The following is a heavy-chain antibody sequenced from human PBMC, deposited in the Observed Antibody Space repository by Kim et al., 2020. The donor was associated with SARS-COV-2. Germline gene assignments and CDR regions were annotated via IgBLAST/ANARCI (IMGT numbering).Heavy chain of an antibody. D-gene: IGHD6-19*01. J-gene: IGHJ3*02. CDR3: VKKGYGSGRADAFDI. Sequence: ADSVEGRFTISRDSSKTTVYLQINSLEAGDTAVYCCVKKGYGSGRADAFDIWGQGTMVTVSS. V-gene: IGHV3-23*01.